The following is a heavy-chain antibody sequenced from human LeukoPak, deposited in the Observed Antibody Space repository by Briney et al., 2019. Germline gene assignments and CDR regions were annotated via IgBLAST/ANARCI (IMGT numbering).Heavy chain of an antibody. J-gene: IGHJ4*02. CDR3: ARDRGDGYNLGGY. CDR1: GFTFSSYS. V-gene: IGHV3-21*01. CDR2: ISSSSSYI. Sequence: PGGSLRLSCAASGFTFSSYSMTWVRQAPGKGLEWVSSISSSSSYIYYADSVKGRFTISRDNAKNSLYLQMNGLRAEDTAVYYCARDRGDGYNLGGYWGQGTLVTVSS. D-gene: IGHD5-24*01.